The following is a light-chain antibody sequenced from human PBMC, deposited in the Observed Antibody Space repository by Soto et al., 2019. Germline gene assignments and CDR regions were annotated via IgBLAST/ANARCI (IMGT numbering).Light chain of an antibody. J-gene: IGKJ4*01. Sequence: EFVLTQSPGTLSLSPGERATLSCRASQTVRNNYLAWYQQKPGQAPRLLIYDASSRATGIPDRFSGGGSGTDFTLTISRLEPEDFAVYYCQQFSSSPITFGGGTKVEIK. V-gene: IGKV3-20*01. CDR2: DAS. CDR1: QTVRNNY. CDR3: QQFSSSPIT.